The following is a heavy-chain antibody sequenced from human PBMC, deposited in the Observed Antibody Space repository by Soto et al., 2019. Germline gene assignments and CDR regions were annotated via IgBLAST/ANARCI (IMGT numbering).Heavy chain of an antibody. Sequence: EVQLVESGGGLIQPGGSLRLSCAASGFTVSSNYMSWVRQAPGKGLEWVSVIYSGGSTYYADSVKGRFTISRDNSKNTLHLQMNSLRAEDTAVYYCARDIVVVTGSPGHGMDVWGQGTTVTVSS. CDR1: GFTVSSNY. D-gene: IGHD2-21*02. V-gene: IGHV3-53*01. CDR2: IYSGGST. J-gene: IGHJ6*02. CDR3: ARDIVVVTGSPGHGMDV.